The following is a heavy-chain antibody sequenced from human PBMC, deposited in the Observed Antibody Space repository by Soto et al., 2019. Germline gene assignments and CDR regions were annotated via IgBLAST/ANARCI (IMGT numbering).Heavy chain of an antibody. Sequence: SETLSLTCTVSGGSISSGGYYWSWIRQHPGKGLEWIGYIYYSGSTYYNPSLKSRVTISVDTSKNQFSLKLSSVTAADTAVYYCARTRTGGYCSSTSCYTATDNWFDPWGQGTLVTVPQ. D-gene: IGHD2-2*02. CDR2: IYYSGST. CDR1: GGSISSGGYY. J-gene: IGHJ5*02. CDR3: ARTRTGGYCSSTSCYTATDNWFDP. V-gene: IGHV4-31*03.